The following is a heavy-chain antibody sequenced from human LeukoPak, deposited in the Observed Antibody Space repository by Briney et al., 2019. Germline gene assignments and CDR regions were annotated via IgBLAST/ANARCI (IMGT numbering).Heavy chain of an antibody. Sequence: GGSLRLSCAASGFTVSSTYMAWVRQAPGKGLEWVSAISGSGGSTYYADSVKGRFTISRDNSKNTLYLQMNSLRAEDTAVYYCAKAPSIAAAGTFDYWGQGTLVTVSS. CDR1: GFTVSSTY. V-gene: IGHV3-23*01. CDR2: ISGSGGST. J-gene: IGHJ4*02. D-gene: IGHD6-13*01. CDR3: AKAPSIAAAGTFDY.